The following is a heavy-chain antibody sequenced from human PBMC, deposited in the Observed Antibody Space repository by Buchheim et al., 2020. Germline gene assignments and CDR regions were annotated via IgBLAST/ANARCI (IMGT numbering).Heavy chain of an antibody. D-gene: IGHD6-13*01. CDR1: GFTFSSYS. J-gene: IGHJ5*02. Sequence: VQLVESGGGVVQPGRSLRLSCAASGFTFSSYSMNWVRQAPGKGLEWVSSISSSSSYIYYADSVKGRFTISRDNAKKSLYLQMNSLRAEDTAVYYCARFPVPSSTAAAGTLTWGQGTL. CDR2: ISSSSSYI. V-gene: IGHV3-21*01. CDR3: ARFPVPSSTAAAGTLT.